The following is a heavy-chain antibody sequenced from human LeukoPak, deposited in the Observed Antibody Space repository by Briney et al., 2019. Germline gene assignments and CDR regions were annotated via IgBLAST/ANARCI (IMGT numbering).Heavy chain of an antibody. CDR3: ARVGLLDDILTGRFDY. D-gene: IGHD3-9*01. CDR1: GGSISSYY. Sequence: PSETLSLTCTVSGGSISSYYWNWIRQPPGKGLEWIGYIYYSGSTNYNPSLKSRVTISVDTSKNQFSLKLSSATAADTAVYYRARVGLLDDILTGRFDYWGQGTLVTVSS. CDR2: IYYSGST. V-gene: IGHV4-59*01. J-gene: IGHJ4*02.